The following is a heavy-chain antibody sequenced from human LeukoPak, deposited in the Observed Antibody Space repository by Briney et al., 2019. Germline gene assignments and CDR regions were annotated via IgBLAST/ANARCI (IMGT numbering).Heavy chain of an antibody. J-gene: IGHJ4*02. V-gene: IGHV3-48*03. Sequence: PGGSLRLSCAASGFTFSSYEMNWVRQAPGKGLEWVSYISNSGSTIYYADSVKGRFTISRDNAKNSLYLQMNSLRAEDTAVYYCAREEKVDWYSSGWYGPHYGYWGQGTLVTVSS. CDR2: ISNSGSTI. D-gene: IGHD6-19*01. CDR1: GFTFSSYE. CDR3: AREEKVDWYSSGWYGPHYGY.